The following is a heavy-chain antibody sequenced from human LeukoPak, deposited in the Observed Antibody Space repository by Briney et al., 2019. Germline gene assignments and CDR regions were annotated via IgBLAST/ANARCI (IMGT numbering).Heavy chain of an antibody. D-gene: IGHD3-22*01. Sequence: SETLSLTCTVSGGSISSSSSYWGWIRQPPGKGLEWIGTISYSGSTYYNPSLKSRVTISVDTSKNQFSLKLSSVTAADTAVYYCARASQHYYDSSGWFDPWGQGTLVTVSS. CDR1: GGSISSSSSY. CDR2: ISYSGST. CDR3: ARASQHYYDSSGWFDP. J-gene: IGHJ5*02. V-gene: IGHV4-39*07.